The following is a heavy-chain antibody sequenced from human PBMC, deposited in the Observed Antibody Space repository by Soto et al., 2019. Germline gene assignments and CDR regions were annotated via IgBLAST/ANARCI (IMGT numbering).Heavy chain of an antibody. CDR2: ISYDGSNK. D-gene: IGHD6-13*01. CDR1: GFTFSSYG. J-gene: IGHJ6*02. CDR3: AKVWYGNYYYYYGMDV. V-gene: IGHV3-30*18. Sequence: GESLKISCAASGFTFSSYGMHWVRQAPGKGLEWVAVISYDGSNKYYADSVKGRFTISRDNSKNTLYLQMNSLRAEDTAVYYCAKVWYGNYYYYYGMDVWGQGTTVTVSS.